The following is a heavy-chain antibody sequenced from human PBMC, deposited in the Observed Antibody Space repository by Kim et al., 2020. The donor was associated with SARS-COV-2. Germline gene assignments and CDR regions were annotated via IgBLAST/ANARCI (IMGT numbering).Heavy chain of an antibody. CDR2: INVGGNT. CDR1: GFSVNNNY. CDR3: ARSAGAGVPTRYFDY. D-gene: IGHD2-8*01. V-gene: IGHV3-53*01. J-gene: IGHJ4*02. Sequence: GGSLRLSCAASGFSVNNNYMNWVRQAPGKGLEWVSLINVGGNTHYSDSVKGRFTISRDDSKNTLYLQMNSLRGEDTAMYYCARSAGAGVPTRYFDYWGQGTLVTVSS.